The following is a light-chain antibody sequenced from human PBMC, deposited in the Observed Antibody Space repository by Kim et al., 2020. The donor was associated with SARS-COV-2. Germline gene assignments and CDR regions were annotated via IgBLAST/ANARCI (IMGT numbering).Light chain of an antibody. CDR3: AAWDDSLGGPV. CDR2: MNN. CDR1: SSNLGSNY. J-gene: IGLJ3*02. Sequence: GQRTTISCAGSSSNLGSNYEYWYRQLPGTAPKPRTYMNNQRPSGVPDRFSVSKSGTSASLAIRGLRSEDEADYYCAAWDDSLGGPVFGGGTQLTVL. V-gene: IGLV1-47*01.